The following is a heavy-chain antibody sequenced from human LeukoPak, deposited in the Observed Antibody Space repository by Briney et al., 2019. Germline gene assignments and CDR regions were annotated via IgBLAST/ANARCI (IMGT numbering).Heavy chain of an antibody. Sequence: SVKVSCKASGGTFSSYAISWVRQAPGQGLEWMGGIIPIFGTANYAQKFQGRVTITTDESTSTAYMELSSLRSEDTAVYYCARVGCSSTSCYPNWFDPWGQGTLVTVSS. J-gene: IGHJ5*02. CDR1: GGTFSSYA. CDR3: ARVGCSSTSCYPNWFDP. D-gene: IGHD2-2*01. CDR2: IIPIFGTA. V-gene: IGHV1-69*05.